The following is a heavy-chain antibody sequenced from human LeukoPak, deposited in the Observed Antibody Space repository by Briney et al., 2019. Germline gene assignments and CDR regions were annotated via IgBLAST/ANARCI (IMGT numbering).Heavy chain of an antibody. J-gene: IGHJ4*02. Sequence: GGSLRLSCEASGFAFTTYAMTWVRQASGKGLEWVSLIDGSGGSTNYANSVKGRFTISRDNSKNTLYLHMNSLRAEDTAVYYCAKDAGVAGRIRAFDYWGQGTLVTVSS. D-gene: IGHD6-19*01. CDR3: AKDAGVAGRIRAFDY. CDR2: IDGSGGST. V-gene: IGHV3-23*01. CDR1: GFAFTTYA.